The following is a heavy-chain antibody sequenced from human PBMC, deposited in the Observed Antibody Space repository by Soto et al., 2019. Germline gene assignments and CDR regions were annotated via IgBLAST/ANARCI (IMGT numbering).Heavy chain of an antibody. CDR1: GGSISSSKW. J-gene: IGHJ2*01. Sequence: QLQLQESGPGLVKPSGTLSLTCGVSGGSISSSKWWTWVRQPPGKGPEWIGEIYHSGSTNYNPSLTSRVTFSLDTSNFQFSLPLTSVTAADTAVYYCASQDYSSSTDASFLVNGYFDLWGRGILVTVSS. V-gene: IGHV4-4*02. CDR2: IYHSGST. D-gene: IGHD6-6*01. CDR3: ASQDYSSSTDASFLVNGYFDL.